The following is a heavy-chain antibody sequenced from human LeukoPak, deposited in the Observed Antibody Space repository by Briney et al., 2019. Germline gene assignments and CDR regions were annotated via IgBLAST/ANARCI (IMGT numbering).Heavy chain of an antibody. CDR1: GFTFSSYG. J-gene: IGHJ4*02. D-gene: IGHD5-18*01. V-gene: IGHV3-30*02. CDR3: ARADGNYGYVFDY. CDR2: IRYDGGDK. Sequence: GGSLRLSCAASGFTFSSYGMFWVRQAPGKGLDWVTFIRYDGGDKYYADSVKGRFTISRDNAKRSVFLQMNSLRAEDTAVYYCARADGNYGYVFDYWGQGILVTVSS.